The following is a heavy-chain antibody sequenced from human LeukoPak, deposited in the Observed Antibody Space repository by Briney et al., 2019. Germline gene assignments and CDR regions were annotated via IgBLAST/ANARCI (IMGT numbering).Heavy chain of an antibody. CDR3: ARRKVYEFGEGYNYGMDV. V-gene: IGHV3-74*03. CDR2: LNGDGSDT. CDR1: GFTFSRCW. J-gene: IGHJ6*02. D-gene: IGHD2-8*01. Sequence: GGSLRLSCAASGFTFSRCWMHWVRQVPGKGLVWVSRLNGDGSDTTYVDSVKGRFTISRDNARNTLYLHMNSLRVEDTAVYYCARRKVYEFGEGYNYGMDVWGQGTTVTVSS.